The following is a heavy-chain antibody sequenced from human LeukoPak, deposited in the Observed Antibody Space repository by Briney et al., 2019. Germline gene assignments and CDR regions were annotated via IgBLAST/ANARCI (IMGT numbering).Heavy chain of an antibody. D-gene: IGHD3-22*01. V-gene: IGHV3-23*01. CDR2: ISGSGGST. CDR1: GFTFSSYA. CDR3: AKDNDSSGYEYFQH. J-gene: IGHJ1*01. Sequence: GGSLRLSCAASGFTFSSYAMSWVRQVPGKGLEWVSAISGSGGSTYYADSVKGRFTISRDNSKNTLYLQMNSLRAEDTAVYYCAKDNDSSGYEYFQHWGQGTLVTVSS.